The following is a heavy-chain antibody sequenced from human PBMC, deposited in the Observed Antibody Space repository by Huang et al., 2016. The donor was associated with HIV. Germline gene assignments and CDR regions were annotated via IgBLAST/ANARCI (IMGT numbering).Heavy chain of an antibody. CDR3: ARHFGSWSGYFDS. D-gene: IGHD3-10*01. V-gene: IGHV4-39*01. J-gene: IGHJ4*02. Sequence: QLQLQESGPGLVRPSETLSLICTVSGGSITDSNYDWGWIRQPPGKGLEGIGCIYYRSDTDYNPSLKSRVTMSVDTSKNRFSLDIRSVAVADTAIYYCARHFGSWSGYFDSWGQGTLVPVSS. CDR1: GGSITDSNYD. CDR2: IYYRSDT.